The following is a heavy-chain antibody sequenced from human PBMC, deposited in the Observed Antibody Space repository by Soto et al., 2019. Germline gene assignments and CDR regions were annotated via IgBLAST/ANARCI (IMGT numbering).Heavy chain of an antibody. D-gene: IGHD1-26*01. CDR1: GGSINSRLVH. CDR3: ARHGITGSYYAVFDI. Sequence: PSETMSLTCTVSGGSINSRLVHVALIRQPPGKGLEWIASIKYSGTTFYNPSLKSRVTLSVDTSKNQFALKLSSVTAAETAVYYCARHGITGSYYAVFDIWGNGTTVPVSS. J-gene: IGHJ3*02. V-gene: IGHV4-39*01. CDR2: IKYSGTT.